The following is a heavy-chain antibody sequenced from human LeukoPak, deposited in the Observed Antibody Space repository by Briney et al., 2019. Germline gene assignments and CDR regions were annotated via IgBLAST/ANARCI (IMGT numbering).Heavy chain of an antibody. CDR3: ARRTYSSSWYEGGNWFDP. D-gene: IGHD6-13*01. Sequence: GGSLRLSCVASGFTFSNYGMSGVRKAPGKGLEWFSAISGSGGSTYYADSVKGRFTISRDNAKNSLYLQMNSLRAEDTAVYYCARRTYSSSWYEGGNWFDPWGQGTLVTVSS. V-gene: IGHV3-23*01. CDR1: GFTFSNYG. J-gene: IGHJ5*02. CDR2: ISGSGGST.